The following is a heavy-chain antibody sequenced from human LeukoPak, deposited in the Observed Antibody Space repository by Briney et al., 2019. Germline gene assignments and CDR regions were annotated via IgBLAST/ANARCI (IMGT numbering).Heavy chain of an antibody. J-gene: IGHJ5*02. Sequence: PSETLSLTCTASGDSISSYYWSWIRQPPGKGLEWIGCIYHTGSTNYNPSLKSRVTISVDTSKNQFSLKLSSVTAADTAVYYCARQISGYSSSWYPNWFDPWGQGTLVTVSS. V-gene: IGHV4-59*08. CDR3: ARQISGYSSSWYPNWFDP. CDR1: GDSISSYY. CDR2: IYHTGST. D-gene: IGHD6-13*01.